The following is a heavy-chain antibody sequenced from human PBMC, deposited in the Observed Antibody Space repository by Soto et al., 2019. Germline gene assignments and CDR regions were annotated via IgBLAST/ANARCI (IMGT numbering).Heavy chain of an antibody. CDR2: IYYSGST. D-gene: IGHD4-4*01. J-gene: IGHJ6*02. CDR3: ATNYAYYYYYGMDV. Sequence: SETLSLTCTVSGGSISSSSYYRGWIRRPPGKGLEWIGSIYYSGSTYYNPSLKSRVTISVDTSKNQFSLKLSSVTAADTAVYYCATNYAYYYYYGMDVWGQGTTVTVS. V-gene: IGHV4-39*01. CDR1: GGSISSSSYY.